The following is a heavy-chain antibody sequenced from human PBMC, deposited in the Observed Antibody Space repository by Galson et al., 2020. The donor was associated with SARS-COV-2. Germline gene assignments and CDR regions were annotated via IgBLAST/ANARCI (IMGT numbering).Heavy chain of an antibody. V-gene: IGHV3-11*01. D-gene: IGHD3-10*01. J-gene: IGHJ6*01. CDR2: ISTTGKTI. Sequence: GGSLRLSCAASGFPFSDNYMSWVRQAPGKGLEWVSYISTTGKTISYGDSVKGRFTISRDNAKNSLYLQMNSLRADDTAVYYCARVVTTTRGIMTGYYYGMDVWGRGTSVTV. CDR1: GFPFSDNY. CDR3: ARVVTTTRGIMTGYYYGMDV.